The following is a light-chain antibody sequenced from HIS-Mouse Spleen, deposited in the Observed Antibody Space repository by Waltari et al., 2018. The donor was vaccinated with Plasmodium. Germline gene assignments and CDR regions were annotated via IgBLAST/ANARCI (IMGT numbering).Light chain of an antibody. CDR3: QQYGSSPPYT. Sequence: EIVLTQSPGTLSLSPGERATLSCRASQSVSSSYLAWYQQKPGQAPRLPDRFSGSGSGTDFTLTISRLEPEDFAVYYCQQYGSSPPYTFGQVTKLEIQ. J-gene: IGKJ2*01. V-gene: IGKV3-20*01. CDR1: QSVSSSY.